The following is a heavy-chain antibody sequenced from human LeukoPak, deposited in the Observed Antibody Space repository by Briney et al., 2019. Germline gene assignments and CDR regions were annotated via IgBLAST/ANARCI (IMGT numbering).Heavy chain of an antibody. CDR2: IYYSGST. CDR1: GGSISSYY. D-gene: IGHD3-22*01. V-gene: IGHV4-59*01. J-gene: IGHJ3*02. Sequence: SETLSLTCTVSGGSISSYYWSWIRQPPGKGLEWIGYIYYSGSTNYNPSLKSRVTISVDTSKNQFSLKLSSVTAADTAVYYCARIRYYYDSSGYPSYAFDIWGQGTMVTVSS. CDR3: ARIRYYYDSSGYPSYAFDI.